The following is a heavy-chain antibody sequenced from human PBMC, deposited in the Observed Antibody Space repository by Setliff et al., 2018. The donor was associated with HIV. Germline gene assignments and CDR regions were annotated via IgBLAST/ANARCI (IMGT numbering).Heavy chain of an antibody. J-gene: IGHJ6*02. Sequence: ASVKVSCKASGYTFTNYGINWVRQAPGQGLEWMGWISVHNGKTNFAQKVPGRVTMTTDTSTSTAYMEVRSLRSDDTATYYCARGYSTSSSYYYGMDVWGQGTRSPSP. D-gene: IGHD6-6*01. CDR1: GYTFTNYG. CDR3: ARGYSTSSSYYYGMDV. CDR2: ISVHNGKT. V-gene: IGHV1-18*01.